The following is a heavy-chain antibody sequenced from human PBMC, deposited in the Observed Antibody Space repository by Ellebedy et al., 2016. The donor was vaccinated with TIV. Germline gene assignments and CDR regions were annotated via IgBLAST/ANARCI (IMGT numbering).Heavy chain of an antibody. J-gene: IGHJ4*02. CDR2: IWYDGSNR. Sequence: GESLKISCTASGFTFSSYGMHWFRQAPGKELEWVAVIWYDGSNRYYGDSVKGRFTISRDNSKNTAFLQMNNLRAEDTAVYFCARDGSRTRPDYWGQGTLVIVSS. V-gene: IGHV3-33*01. CDR1: GFTFSSYG. CDR3: ARDGSRTRPDY. D-gene: IGHD1-26*01.